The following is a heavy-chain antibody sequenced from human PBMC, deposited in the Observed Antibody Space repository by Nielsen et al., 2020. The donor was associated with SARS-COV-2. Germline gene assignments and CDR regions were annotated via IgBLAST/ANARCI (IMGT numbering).Heavy chain of an antibody. CDR2: INAGNGNT. D-gene: IGHD5-12*01. V-gene: IGHV1-3*01. Sequence: ASVKVSCKASGYTFTSYAMHWVRQAPGQRLEWMGWINAGNGNTKYSQKFQGRVTITRDTSASTAYMELSSLRSEDTAVYYCALAHIYSGYGLGYWGQGTLVTVSS. CDR1: GYTFTSYA. J-gene: IGHJ4*02. CDR3: ALAHIYSGYGLGY.